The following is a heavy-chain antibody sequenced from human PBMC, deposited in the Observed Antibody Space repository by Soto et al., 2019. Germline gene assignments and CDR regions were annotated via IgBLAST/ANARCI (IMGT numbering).Heavy chain of an antibody. CDR2: ISGSGAKT. D-gene: IGHD3-16*01. CDR1: GFIFSNYA. V-gene: IGHV3-23*01. Sequence: EVQLLDSGGDLVQPGGSLRLSCAASGFIFSNYAMNWVRQTPGKGLEWVSGISGSGAKTYYADSVKGRFTISRDDSKNTLFLQMNSLRAEDTAVYYCTKGPRGDYFWERNIPIYYFDYWGQGTLVTVSA. CDR3: TKGPRGDYFWERNIPIYYFDY. J-gene: IGHJ4*02.